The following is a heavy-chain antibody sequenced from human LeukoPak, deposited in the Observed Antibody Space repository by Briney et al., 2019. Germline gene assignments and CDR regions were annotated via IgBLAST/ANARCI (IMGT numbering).Heavy chain of an antibody. J-gene: IGHJ4*02. V-gene: IGHV3-30*03. CDR2: ISYDGSNK. CDR1: GFTFRSYG. D-gene: IGHD1-14*01. Sequence: PGRSLRLSCAASGFTFRSYGMHWVRQAPGKGLEWVAVISYDGSNKYYADSVKGRFTISRDNSKNTLYLQMNSLRAEDTAVYYCARDSWYPVGSWFDYWGQGTLVTVSS. CDR3: ARDSWYPVGSWFDY.